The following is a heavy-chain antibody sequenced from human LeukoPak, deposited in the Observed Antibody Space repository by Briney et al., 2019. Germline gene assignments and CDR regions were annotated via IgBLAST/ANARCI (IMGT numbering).Heavy chain of an antibody. D-gene: IGHD4-17*01. CDR1: GFTFSNYS. CDR2: ISGTGGTT. CDR3: AKGRGTTVTAAANY. J-gene: IGHJ4*02. V-gene: IGHV3-23*01. Sequence: SGGSLRLSCAASGFTFSNYSMSWVRQAPGKGLEWVSTISGTGGTTYYAESVKGRFTISRDNSKNTLFLQFNSLRADDTAVYYCAKGRGTTVTAAANYWGQGTLVTVSS.